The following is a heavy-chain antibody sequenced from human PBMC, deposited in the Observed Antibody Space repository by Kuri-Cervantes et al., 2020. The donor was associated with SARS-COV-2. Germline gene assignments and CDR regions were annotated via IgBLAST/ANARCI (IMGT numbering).Heavy chain of an antibody. J-gene: IGHJ6*02. V-gene: IGHV3-21*01. CDR2: ISSSSSYI. CDR3: ARDGLPGGTYYDFWSGYCKGYYGMDV. Sequence: GGSLRLSCAASGFTFSSYSMNWVRQAPGKGLEWVSSISSSSSYIYYADSVKGRFTISRDNAKNSLYLQMNSLRAEDTAVYYCARDGLPGGTYYDFWSGYCKGYYGMDVWGQGTTVTVSS. D-gene: IGHD3-3*01. CDR1: GFTFSSYS.